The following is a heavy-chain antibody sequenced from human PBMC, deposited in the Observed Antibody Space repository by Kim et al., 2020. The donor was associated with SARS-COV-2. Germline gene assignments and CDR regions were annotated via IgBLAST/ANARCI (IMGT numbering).Heavy chain of an antibody. V-gene: IGHV3-30*18. D-gene: IGHD3-10*01. CDR2: ISYDGSNK. CDR3: AKDRRIWFGEYFFDY. CDR1: GFTFSSYG. J-gene: IGHJ4*02. Sequence: GGSLRLSCAASGFTFSSYGMHWVRQAPGKGLEWVAVISYDGSNKYYADSVKGRFTISRDNSKNTLYLQMNSLRAEDTAVYYCAKDRRIWFGEYFFDYWGQGTLVTVSS.